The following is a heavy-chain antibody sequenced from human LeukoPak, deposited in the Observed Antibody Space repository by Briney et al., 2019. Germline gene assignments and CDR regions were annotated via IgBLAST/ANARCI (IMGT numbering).Heavy chain of an antibody. D-gene: IGHD3-22*01. J-gene: IGHJ5*02. Sequence: SETLSLTCTVSGGSVNSGSYYWNWIRQPPGTGLEWIGYIYYSGSTNYNPSLKSRVTISVDTSKNQFSLKLSSVTAEDTAVYYCARGDGYYDSSGYLNWFDPWGQGTLVTVSS. CDR1: GGSVNSGSYY. V-gene: IGHV4-61*01. CDR3: ARGDGYYDSSGYLNWFDP. CDR2: IYYSGST.